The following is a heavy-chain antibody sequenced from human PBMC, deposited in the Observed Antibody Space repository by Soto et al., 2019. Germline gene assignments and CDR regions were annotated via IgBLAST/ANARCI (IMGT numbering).Heavy chain of an antibody. J-gene: IGHJ6*02. CDR1: GYTFTRYG. CDR2: ISGYNGDT. CDR3: AKNGQPPYYYYGLDV. V-gene: IGHV1-18*01. D-gene: IGHD2-8*01. Sequence: ASVKVSCKASGYTFTRYGISWVQQAPGQGLEWMGWISGYNGDTNYAQKFQDRVSMTIDTSTGTAYMELRSLTSDDTAIYYCAKNGQPPYYYYGLDVWGQGTKVTV.